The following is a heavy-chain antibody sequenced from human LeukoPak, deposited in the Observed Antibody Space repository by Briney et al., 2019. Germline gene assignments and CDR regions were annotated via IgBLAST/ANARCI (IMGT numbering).Heavy chain of an antibody. CDR1: GASISSYC. J-gene: IGHJ5*02. V-gene: IGHV4-59*01. D-gene: IGHD6-13*01. CDR3: ARILFYSSSWYGLDP. CDR2: SYYSGST. Sequence: SETRSLTCTVSGASISSYCWSWVRQPPGKGLGWIGYSYYSGSTNYNPSLKSRVTISVDTSKNQFSLKLSSVTAADTAVYYCARILFYSSSWYGLDPWGQGTLVTVSS.